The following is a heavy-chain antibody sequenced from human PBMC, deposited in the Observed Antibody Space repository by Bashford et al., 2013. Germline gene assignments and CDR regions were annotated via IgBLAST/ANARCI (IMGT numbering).Heavy chain of an antibody. Sequence: SETLSLTCAVSGGSISSSSWWSWVRQPPGKGLEWIGEMYHSGSTNYNPSLKSRVTISVDTSNNQFSLKLDSVTAADTALYFCAREVIAAGSSDAFDIWGQGTMVTVSS. J-gene: IGHJ3*02. CDR3: AREVIAAGSSDAFDI. CDR1: GGSISSSSW. D-gene: IGHD6-13*01. CDR2: MYHSGST. V-gene: IGHV4-4*02.